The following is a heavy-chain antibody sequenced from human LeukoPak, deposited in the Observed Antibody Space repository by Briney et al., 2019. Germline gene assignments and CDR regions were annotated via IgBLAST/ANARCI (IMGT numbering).Heavy chain of an antibody. CDR2: FDPEDGET. J-gene: IGHJ5*02. CDR1: GYTLTELS. CDR3: ATADGSGSYYRNWFDP. V-gene: IGHV1-24*01. Sequence: GASVKVSCKVSGYTLTELSMHWVRQAPGKGLEWMGGFDPEDGETIYAQKFQGRVTMTEDTSTDTAYMELSSLRSEDTAVYYCATADGSGSYYRNWFDPWGQGTLVTVSS. D-gene: IGHD3-10*01.